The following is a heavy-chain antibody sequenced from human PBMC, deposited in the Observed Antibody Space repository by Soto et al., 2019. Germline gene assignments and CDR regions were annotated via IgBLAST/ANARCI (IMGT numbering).Heavy chain of an antibody. V-gene: IGHV4-39*01. CDR3: ARSDDVAGIAWYFDL. Sequence: SETLSLTCTVSGGSISSSSYCWGWIRQPPGKGLEWIGSIYYSGSTYYNPSLKSRVTISVDTSKNQFSPKLSSVTAADTAVYYCARSDDVAGIAWYFDLWGRGTLVTLSS. D-gene: IGHD6-19*01. CDR1: GGSISSSSYC. CDR2: IYYSGST. J-gene: IGHJ2*01.